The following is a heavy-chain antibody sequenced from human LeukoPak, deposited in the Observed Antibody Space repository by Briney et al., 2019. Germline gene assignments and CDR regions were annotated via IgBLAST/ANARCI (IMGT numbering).Heavy chain of an antibody. J-gene: IGHJ6*02. CDR3: ARTLFLRYGEDGMDV. CDR2: INPSGGST. Sequence: ASVKVSCKASGHTFTNYYMHWVRQAPGQGLEWMGTINPSGGSTIYAQKFQGRVTMTRDTSTSTVYMELSSLRSEDTAVYYCARTLFLRYGEDGMDVWGQGTTVTVSS. V-gene: IGHV1-46*01. CDR1: GHTFTNYY. D-gene: IGHD4-17*01.